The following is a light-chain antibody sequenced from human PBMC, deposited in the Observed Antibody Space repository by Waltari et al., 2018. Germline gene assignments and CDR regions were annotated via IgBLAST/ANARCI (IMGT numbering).Light chain of an antibody. CDR1: SGSVPPTSH. V-gene: IGLV8-61*01. CDR2: KGN. Sequence: QPVVTQEPSLPVSPGGPVTLTCAYSSGSVPPTSHATWYQQTPGQPPRTLVYKGNARSSGVPDRVSGSILGNTAALTITGAQADDESAYYCSLYLGSGIWVFGGGTKLTVL. CDR3: SLYLGSGIWV. J-gene: IGLJ3*02.